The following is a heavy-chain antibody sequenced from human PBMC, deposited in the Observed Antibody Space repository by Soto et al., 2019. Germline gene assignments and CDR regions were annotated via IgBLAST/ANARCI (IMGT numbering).Heavy chain of an antibody. CDR3: AKEMYPRTVLDSSSPWGDY. D-gene: IGHD6-6*01. V-gene: IGHV3-30*18. CDR2: MSYAGTYK. Sequence: GGSLSPSCAVSGFPFSDYGMHWFRKAPVKGREWVAVMSYAGTYKYYADSVKGRFTISRDLSGNTLFLQMNSLRLEDTAVYFCAKEMYPRTVLDSSSPWGDYWGQGTLVTVSS. CDR1: GFPFSDYG. J-gene: IGHJ4*02.